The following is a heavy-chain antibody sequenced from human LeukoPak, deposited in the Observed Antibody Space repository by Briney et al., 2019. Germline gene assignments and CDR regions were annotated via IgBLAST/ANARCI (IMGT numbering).Heavy chain of an antibody. CDR1: GYTFTSYG. Sequence: GASVKVSCKASGYTFTSYGISWVRQAPGQGLEWMGWISAYNGDTNYAQKLQGRVTMTRDTSTSTVYMELSSLRSEDTAVYYCARDQGVGATNGAFDIWGQGTMVTVSS. CDR2: ISAYNGDT. CDR3: ARDQGVGATNGAFDI. V-gene: IGHV1-18*01. D-gene: IGHD1-26*01. J-gene: IGHJ3*02.